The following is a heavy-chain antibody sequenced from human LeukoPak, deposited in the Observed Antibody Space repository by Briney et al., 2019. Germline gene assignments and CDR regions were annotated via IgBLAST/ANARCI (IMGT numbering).Heavy chain of an antibody. D-gene: IGHD6-13*01. CDR1: GDSISSYY. CDR3: ARQIASAGTAGFDF. CDR2: IYSAGST. Sequence: SETLSLTCTVSGDSISSYYWSWIRQPAGKGLEWIGRIYSAGSTNYNPSLKSRVTMSVDTSKNQFSLRLRSVTAADTAVYYCARQIASAGTAGFDFWGQGALVTVSS. J-gene: IGHJ4*02. V-gene: IGHV4-4*07.